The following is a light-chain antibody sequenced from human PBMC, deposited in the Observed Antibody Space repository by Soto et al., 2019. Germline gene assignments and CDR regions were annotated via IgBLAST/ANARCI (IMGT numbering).Light chain of an antibody. J-gene: IGKJ1*01. V-gene: IGKV3-15*01. CDR1: QSVSSN. Sequence: EIVVTQSPATLSVSPGERATLSCRASQSVSSNLAWYQQKPGQAPRLLIYGASTRATGIPARFSGSGSGTEFTLTISSLQSEDFAVYYCQQYNNGGTFGQGTKVDIK. CDR2: GAS. CDR3: QQYNNGGT.